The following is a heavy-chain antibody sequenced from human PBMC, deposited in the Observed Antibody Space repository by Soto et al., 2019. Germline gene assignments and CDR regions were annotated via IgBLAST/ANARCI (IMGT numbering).Heavy chain of an antibody. J-gene: IGHJ3*01. CDR1: GFTFSSYA. CDR2: INGSGGNT. Sequence: EVQLLESGGGLVQPGGSLRLSCAASGFTFSSYAMTWVRQAPGQGLEWVSAINGSGGNTYYADSVNGRFTVSRDNTRNTQYLQMSNRTAEDTATDYCAKKDWLQGALDACVVWGQGTMVTVSS. CDR3: AKKDWLQGALDACVV. V-gene: IGHV3-23*01. D-gene: IGHD3-9*01.